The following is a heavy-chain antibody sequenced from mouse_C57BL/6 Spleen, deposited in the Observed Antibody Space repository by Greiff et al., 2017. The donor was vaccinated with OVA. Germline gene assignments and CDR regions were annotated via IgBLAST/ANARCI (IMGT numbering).Heavy chain of an antibody. Sequence: VQLQQSGPELVKPGASVKISCKASGYSFTGYYMNWVKQSPEKSLEWIGEINPSTGGTTYNQKFKAKATLTVDKSSSTAYMQLKSLTSEDSAVDYCAREGYGSSYVRYFDVWGTGTTVTVSS. CDR1: GYSFTGYY. J-gene: IGHJ1*03. D-gene: IGHD1-1*01. CDR3: AREGYGSSYVRYFDV. CDR2: INPSTGGT. V-gene: IGHV1-42*01.